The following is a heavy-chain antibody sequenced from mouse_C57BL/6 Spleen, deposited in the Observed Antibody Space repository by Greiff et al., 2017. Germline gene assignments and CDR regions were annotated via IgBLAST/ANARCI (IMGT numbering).Heavy chain of an antibody. V-gene: IGHV5-4*03. J-gene: IGHJ2*01. D-gene: IGHD1-1*01. CDR1: GFTFSSYA. Sequence: EVKLMESGGGLVKPGGSLKLSCAASGFTFSSYAMYWVRQTPEQRLEWVATISDGGSYTNYPDNVKGRFTISRDNAKNNLYLQMSHLKSEDTAMYYCARATTVVASYYFDYWGQGTTLTVSS. CDR3: ARATTVVASYYFDY. CDR2: ISDGGSYT.